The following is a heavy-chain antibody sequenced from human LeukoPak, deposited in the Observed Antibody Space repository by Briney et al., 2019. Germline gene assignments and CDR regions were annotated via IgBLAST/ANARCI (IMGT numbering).Heavy chain of an antibody. V-gene: IGHV6-1*01. CDR1: GDSVSSNSAA. J-gene: IGHJ4*02. CDR2: TYYRYKWYN. Sequence: SQTLSLTCGISGDSVSSNSAAWNWMRQSPSRGLEWLGRTYYRYKWYNGYALSVKSRITINPDTSKNQFSLHLNSVTPEDTAVYYCARSFNGDLDYWGQGTLVTVSS. D-gene: IGHD3-10*01. CDR3: ARSFNGDLDY.